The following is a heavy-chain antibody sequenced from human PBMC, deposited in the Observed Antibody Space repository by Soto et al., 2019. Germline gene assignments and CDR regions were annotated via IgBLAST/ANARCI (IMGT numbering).Heavy chain of an antibody. CDR2: IKQDGTEK. Sequence: EVQLVESGGGLVQPGGSLRLSCAASGFTFSNYCMSWVRQAPVKGLEWVANIKQDGTEKNYVESVRGRFTISRDNAKNSLDLQMNSLTAEDMAVYYCASVAIWGQGTLVTVSS. CDR1: GFTFSNYC. V-gene: IGHV3-7*01. D-gene: IGHD5-12*01. J-gene: IGHJ4*02. CDR3: ASVAI.